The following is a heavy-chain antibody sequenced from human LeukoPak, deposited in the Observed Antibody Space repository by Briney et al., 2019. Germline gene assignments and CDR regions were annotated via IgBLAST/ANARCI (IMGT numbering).Heavy chain of an antibody. CDR2: INHSGST. CDR3: ARGVGDYRYFQH. D-gene: IGHD4-11*01. Sequence: TGGSLRLSCAASGFTFSSYEMNWVRQAPGRGLEWIGEINHSGSTNYNPSLKSRVTISVDTSKNQFSLKLSSVTAADTAVYYCARGVGDYRYFQHWGQGTLVTVSS. J-gene: IGHJ1*01. CDR1: GFTFSSYE. V-gene: IGHV4-34*01.